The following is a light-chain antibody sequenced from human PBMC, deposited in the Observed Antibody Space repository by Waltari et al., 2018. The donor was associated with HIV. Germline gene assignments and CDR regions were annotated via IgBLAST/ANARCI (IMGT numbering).Light chain of an antibody. Sequence: DIQMTQSPSTLSASVGDRVTITCRASQSISSWLAWYRQKPGKAPNLLIYKASSLEGGVPSRFSGSGSGTEFTLTISSLQPDDFATYYSQQYNTYSRTFGQGTKVEIK. CDR3: QQYNTYSRT. V-gene: IGKV1-5*03. CDR1: QSISSW. CDR2: KAS. J-gene: IGKJ1*01.